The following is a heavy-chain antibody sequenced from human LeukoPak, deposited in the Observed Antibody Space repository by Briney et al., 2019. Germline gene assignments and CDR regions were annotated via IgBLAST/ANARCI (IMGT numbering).Heavy chain of an antibody. V-gene: IGHV4-59*11. CDR2: IHYSGST. J-gene: IGHJ6*03. D-gene: IGHD1-7*01. CDR3: AKFGNYPVHVSYSYYYLDV. Sequence: SETLSLTCTVSGGSISDHYWSWIRQPPGKGLEYLGYIHYSGSTDSSPSLKSRVTISVDTSKNQVSLRLSSVTAADTAVYYCAKFGNYPVHVSYSYYYLDVWGKGTTVTVSS. CDR1: GGSISDHY.